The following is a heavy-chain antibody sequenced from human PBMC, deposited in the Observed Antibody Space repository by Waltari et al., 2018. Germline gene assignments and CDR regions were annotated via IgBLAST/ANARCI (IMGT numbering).Heavy chain of an antibody. CDR3: ARDRNRGLYLDS. Sequence: QLQLPESGPGLVKALGDLFFPCAIPGASMGETDLWNWVRPSPGKGLGWIGQVRPDGRINYNPSFASRLTISEDTYNKQFCLKVTSATAADTAIYYCARDRNRGLYLDSWGPGTLVTVSP. J-gene: IGHJ4*02. CDR2: VRPDGRI. V-gene: IGHV4-4*02. CDR1: GASMGETDL.